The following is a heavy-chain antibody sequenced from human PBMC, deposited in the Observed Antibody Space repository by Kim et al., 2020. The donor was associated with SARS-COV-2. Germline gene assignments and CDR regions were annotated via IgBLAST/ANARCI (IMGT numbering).Heavy chain of an antibody. V-gene: IGHV3-74*01. Sequence: NDADSVKGRFTIARDNAKNTVYLQMDSLRVEDPAVYYCVRWAEPAVNYFYYWGQGTLVTVSS. J-gene: IGHJ4*02. D-gene: IGHD2-2*01. CDR3: VRWAEPAVNYFYY.